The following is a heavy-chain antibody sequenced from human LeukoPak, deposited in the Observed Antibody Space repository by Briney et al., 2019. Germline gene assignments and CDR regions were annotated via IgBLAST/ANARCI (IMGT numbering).Heavy chain of an antibody. CDR2: INPNSGGT. V-gene: IGHV1-2*02. CDR1: GYTFTGYY. CDR3: ARTAVPAALGPDAFDI. Sequence: ASVKVCCKASGYTFTGYYMHWVRQAPGQGLEWMGWINPNSGGTNYAQKFQGRVTMTRDTSISTAYMELSRLRSDDTAVYYCARTAVPAALGPDAFDIWGQGTMVTVSS. D-gene: IGHD2-2*01. J-gene: IGHJ3*02.